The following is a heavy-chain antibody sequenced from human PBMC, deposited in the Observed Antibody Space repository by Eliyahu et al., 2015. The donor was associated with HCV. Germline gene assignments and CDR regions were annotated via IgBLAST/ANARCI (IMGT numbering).Heavy chain of an antibody. CDR3: AHTPAKGTLFRLFYFDY. V-gene: IGHV2-5*02. Sequence: QITLKESGPTLVKPTQTLTLTCTFSGFSLSTSXVGVGWIRXPPGKALXWLALIYWDDDKRYSPSLKSRLTITKDTSKNQVVLTMTNMDPVDTATYYCAHTPAKGTLFRLFYFDYWGQGTLVTVSS. CDR2: IYWDDDK. CDR1: GFSLSTSXVG. D-gene: IGHD3-16*01. J-gene: IGHJ4*02.